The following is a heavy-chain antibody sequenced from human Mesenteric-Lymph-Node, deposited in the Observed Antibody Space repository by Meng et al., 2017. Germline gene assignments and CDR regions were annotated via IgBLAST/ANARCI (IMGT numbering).Heavy chain of an antibody. CDR2: VFHSGGT. CDR3: AKDQSSNYGWGFDY. D-gene: IGHD4-11*01. CDR1: GYSISSCCY. J-gene: IGHJ4*02. V-gene: IGHV4-38-2*02. Sequence: SETLSLTCTVSGYSISSCCYWGWLRQPPGQGLEWIGSVFHSGGTFYNPSLKSRITISVDTSENQFSLKLSSVSAADTAVYYCAKDQSSNYGWGFDYWGQGTLVTVSS.